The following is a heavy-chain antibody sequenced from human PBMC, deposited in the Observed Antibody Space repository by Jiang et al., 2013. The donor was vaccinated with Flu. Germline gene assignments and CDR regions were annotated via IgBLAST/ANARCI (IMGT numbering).Heavy chain of an antibody. CDR3: ARWISRTGFDY. D-gene: IGHD1-14*01. J-gene: IGHJ4*02. Sequence: KSRVTISVDTSKNQFSLKLSSVTAADTAVYYCARWISRTGFDYWGQGTLVTVSS. V-gene: IGHV4-30-2*05.